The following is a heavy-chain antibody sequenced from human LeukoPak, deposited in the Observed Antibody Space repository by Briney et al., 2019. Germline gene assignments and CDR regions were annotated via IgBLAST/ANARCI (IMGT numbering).Heavy chain of an antibody. CDR1: GFTFSSYA. J-gene: IGHJ4*02. Sequence: GGSLRLSCAASGFTFSSYAMYWVRQAPGKGLEWVAVISYDGSNKYYADSVKGRFTISRDNSKNTLYLQMNSLRAEDTAVYYCAKDLENYCGGDCYSVGYWGQGTLVTVSS. V-gene: IGHV3-30-3*01. CDR2: ISYDGSNK. CDR3: AKDLENYCGGDCYSVGY. D-gene: IGHD2-21*02.